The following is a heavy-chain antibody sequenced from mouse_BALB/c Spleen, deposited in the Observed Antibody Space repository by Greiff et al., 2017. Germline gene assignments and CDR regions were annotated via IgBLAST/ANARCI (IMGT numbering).Heavy chain of an antibody. CDR3: ARGQTYYYGGSYDAMDY. V-gene: IGHV5-6-5*01. Sequence: EVKLVESGGGLVKPGGSLKLSCAASGFTFSSYAMSWVRQTPEKRLEWVASISSGGSTYYPDSVKGRFTISRDNARNILYRQMSSLRSEDAAMYYCARGQTYYYGGSYDAMDYWGQGTSVTVSA. D-gene: IGHD1-1*01. CDR1: GFTFSSYA. J-gene: IGHJ4*01. CDR2: ISSGGST.